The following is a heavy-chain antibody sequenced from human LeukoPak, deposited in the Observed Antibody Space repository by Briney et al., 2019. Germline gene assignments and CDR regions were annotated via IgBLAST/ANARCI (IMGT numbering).Heavy chain of an antibody. D-gene: IGHD4-11*01. V-gene: IGHV1-3*01. CDR3: ATGGTYSSFDH. Sequence: GASVKVSCKASGYTFTSYAMHWVRQAPGQRLEWMAWINPSNGNTKDARNLQGRVTMTTDTSTNTAYMELRNLRSSDTAVYYCATGGTYSSFDHWGQGTLVTVSS. CDR2: INPSNGNT. J-gene: IGHJ4*02. CDR1: GYTFTSYA.